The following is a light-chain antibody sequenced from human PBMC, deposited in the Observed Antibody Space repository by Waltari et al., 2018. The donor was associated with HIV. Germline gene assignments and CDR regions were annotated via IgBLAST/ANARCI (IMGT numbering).Light chain of an antibody. CDR1: DSDVGKYDF. CDR2: DVN. V-gene: IGLV2-23*02. Sequence: QSALTQPASVSGSLGQSVNMSCSGSDSDVGKYDFVSWYQHKPGQAPHLIIYDVNTRPSGVSLRFSGSKSGNTASLTISGLQAEDEADYYCCSYAGGPFVFGSGT. J-gene: IGLJ1*01. CDR3: CSYAGGPFV.